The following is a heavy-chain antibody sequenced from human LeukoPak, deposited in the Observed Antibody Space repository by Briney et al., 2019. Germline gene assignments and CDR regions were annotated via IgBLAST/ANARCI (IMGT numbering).Heavy chain of an antibody. CDR2: INPNSGGT. CDR3: ARAGYYYGMDV. J-gene: IGHJ6*02. CDR1: GYTSTGYY. V-gene: IGHV1-2*02. Sequence: GASVKVSCKASGYTSTGYYMHWVRQAPGQGLAWMGWINPNSGGTNYAQKCKGRVTMTRDTSISKAYMELSRLRSDDTAVYYCARAGYYYGMDVWGQGTTVTVSS.